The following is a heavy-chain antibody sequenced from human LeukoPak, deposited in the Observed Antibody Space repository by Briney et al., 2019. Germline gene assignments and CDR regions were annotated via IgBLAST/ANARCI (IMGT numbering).Heavy chain of an antibody. CDR1: GFSFSDHA. V-gene: IGHV3-33*02. CDR3: ARHGSGRDYFDPLDN. CDR2: IWADGSDK. J-gene: IGHJ4*02. D-gene: IGHD1-26*01. Sequence: GGSLRLSCEASGFSFSDHAMHWVRQAPGQGLEWVAAIWADGSDKYYLDSVKGRFTVSRDNPTSTLILRLDRLRVDDTAIYYCARHGSGRDYFDPLDNWGRGTLVTVSS.